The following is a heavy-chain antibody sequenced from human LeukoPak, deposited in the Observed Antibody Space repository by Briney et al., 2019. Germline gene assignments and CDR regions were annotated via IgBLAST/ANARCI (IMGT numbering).Heavy chain of an antibody. V-gene: IGHV3-23*01. CDR2: ISGSGGNT. CDR1: GFTFSSYA. D-gene: IGHD6-19*01. CDR3: AKDRVAGLDAFDI. Sequence: GGSLRLSCAASGFTFSSYAMSWVRQAPGKGLEWVSAISGSGGNTYYADSVKGRFTISRDNSKNTLYLQMNSLRAEDTAVYYCAKDRVAGLDAFDIWGHGTMGTVSA. J-gene: IGHJ3*02.